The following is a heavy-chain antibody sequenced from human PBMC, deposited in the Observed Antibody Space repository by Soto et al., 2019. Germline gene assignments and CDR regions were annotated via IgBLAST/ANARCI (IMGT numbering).Heavy chain of an antibody. Sequence: EVQLVESGGGFVNPGGSIRLSCAASGFTFSIAWMTWVRQAPGKALEWVGRAKGKDDGGTTDYAAPVKDRFIISRDDSKSTLYLQMNSLIIEDTDVYYCATLDVVEGVAASIDYWGQGTLVTVSS. V-gene: IGHV3-15*01. CDR3: ATLDVVEGVAASIDY. D-gene: IGHD2-15*01. J-gene: IGHJ4*02. CDR1: GFTFSIAW. CDR2: AKGKDDGGTT.